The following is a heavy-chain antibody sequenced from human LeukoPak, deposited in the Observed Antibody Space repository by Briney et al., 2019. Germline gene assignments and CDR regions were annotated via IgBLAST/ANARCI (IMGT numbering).Heavy chain of an antibody. V-gene: IGHV4-39*07. CDR3: ARVTGYSGAAAVEYFQH. Sequence: ASETLSLTCTVSGGSISSSSYYWGWIRQPPGKGLEWIGSIYYSGSTYYNPSLKSRVTISVDTSKNQFSLKLSSVTAADTAVYYCARVTGYSGAAAVEYFQHWGQGTLVTVSS. CDR2: IYYSGST. D-gene: IGHD6-13*01. J-gene: IGHJ1*01. CDR1: GGSISSSSYY.